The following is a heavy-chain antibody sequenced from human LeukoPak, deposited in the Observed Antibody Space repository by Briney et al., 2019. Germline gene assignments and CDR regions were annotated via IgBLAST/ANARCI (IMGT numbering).Heavy chain of an antibody. CDR2: IYTSGGT. CDR1: GGSISSGSYY. V-gene: IGHV4-61*02. Sequence: TLSLTCTVSGGSISSGSYYWSWIRQPAGKGLEWIGRIYTSGGTNYNPSLKSRVTISVDTSKNQFSLKLSSVTAADTTVYYCARDLYDSSGYYGSYWFDPWGQGTLVTVSS. J-gene: IGHJ5*02. D-gene: IGHD3-22*01. CDR3: ARDLYDSSGYYGSYWFDP.